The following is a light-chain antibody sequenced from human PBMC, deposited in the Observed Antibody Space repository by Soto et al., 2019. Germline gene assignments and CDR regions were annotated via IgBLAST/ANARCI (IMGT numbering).Light chain of an antibody. CDR3: SSYAGSKNYV. CDR1: SSDVGGYNY. Sequence: QSPLTQPPSASGSPGQSVTISCTGTSSDVGGYNYVAWYQQHPGKAPKLMIYEVSKRPSGVPDRFSGSKSGNTASLTVSGLQADDEADYYCSSYAGSKNYVFGTGTKVTVL. V-gene: IGLV2-8*01. CDR2: EVS. J-gene: IGLJ1*01.